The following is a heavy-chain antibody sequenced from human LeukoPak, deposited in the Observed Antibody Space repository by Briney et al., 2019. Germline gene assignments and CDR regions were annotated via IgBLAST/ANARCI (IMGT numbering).Heavy chain of an antibody. CDR3: ARESTYYYDSSGYDNDAFDI. D-gene: IGHD3-22*01. V-gene: IGHV4-59*11. CDR2: IYYSGST. Sequence: SETLSLTCTVSGGSISSHYWSWIRQPPGKGLEWIGYIYYSGSTNYNPSLKSRVTISVDTSKNQFSLKLSSVTAADTAVYYCARESTYYYDSSGYDNDAFDIWAKGQWSPSLQ. CDR1: GGSISSHY. J-gene: IGHJ3*02.